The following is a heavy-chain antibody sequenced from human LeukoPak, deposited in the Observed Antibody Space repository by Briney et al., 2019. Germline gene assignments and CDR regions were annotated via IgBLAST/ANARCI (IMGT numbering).Heavy chain of an antibody. D-gene: IGHD3-22*01. CDR2: ISGSGGGS. CDR1: GITLSNYG. J-gene: IGHJ4*02. CDR3: AKRGVVIRVILVGFHKEAYYFDS. Sequence: GGSLRLSCAVSGITLSNYGMSWVRQAPGKGLEWVAGISGSGGGSYYADSVKGRFTISRDNPKNTLYLQMNSLRAEDTAVYFCAKRGVVIRVILVGFHKEAYYFDSWGQGALVTVSS. V-gene: IGHV3-23*01.